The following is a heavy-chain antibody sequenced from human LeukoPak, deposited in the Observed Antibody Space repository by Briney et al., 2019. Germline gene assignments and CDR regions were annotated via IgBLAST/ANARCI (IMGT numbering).Heavy chain of an antibody. V-gene: IGHV4-39*07. D-gene: IGHD3-3*01. Sequence: SETLSLTCTVSGGSISSSSYYWGWIRQPPGKGLEWIGSIYYSGSTYYNPSLKSRVTISVDTSKNQFSLKLSSVTAADTAVYYCASFDYDFLSGYRLDYWGQGTMVTVCS. J-gene: IGHJ4*02. CDR2: IYYSGST. CDR1: GGSISSSSYY. CDR3: ASFDYDFLSGYRLDY.